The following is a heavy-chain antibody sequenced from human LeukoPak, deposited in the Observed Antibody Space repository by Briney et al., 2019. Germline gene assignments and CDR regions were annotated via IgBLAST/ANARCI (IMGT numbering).Heavy chain of an antibody. CDR3: ASYPGFPRRFDY. V-gene: IGHV4-38-2*02. D-gene: IGHD6-6*01. J-gene: IGHJ4*02. CDR1: GYSISSGYY. Sequence: SETLSLTCTVSGYSISSGYYWGRIRQPPGKGLEWIGSIYHSGSTYYNPSLKSRVTISVDTSKNQFSLKLSSVTAADTAVYYCASYPGFPRRFDYWGQGTLVTVSS. CDR2: IYHSGST.